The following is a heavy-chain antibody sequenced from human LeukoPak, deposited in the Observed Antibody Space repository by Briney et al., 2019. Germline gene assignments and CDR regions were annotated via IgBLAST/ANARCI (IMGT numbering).Heavy chain of an antibody. Sequence: ASVKVSCKVSGYTLTELSMHWVRQAPGRGLEWMGSFDPEDGETIYAQKFQGRVTMTEDTSTDTAYMELSSLRSEDTAVYYCATDLRSSGWYGWFDPWGQGTLVTVSS. J-gene: IGHJ5*02. CDR1: GYTLTELS. CDR2: FDPEDGET. V-gene: IGHV1-24*01. CDR3: ATDLRSSGWYGWFDP. D-gene: IGHD6-19*01.